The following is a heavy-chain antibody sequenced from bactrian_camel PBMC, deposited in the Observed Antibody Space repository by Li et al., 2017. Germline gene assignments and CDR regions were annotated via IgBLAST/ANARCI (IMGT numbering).Heavy chain of an antibody. D-gene: IGHD2*01. CDR1: GFSFSTTF. Sequence: VQLVESGGGLVQPGGSLRLSCAASGFSFSTTFMSWIRQAPGKEREAVAAIRRDDLTAYTDSVKGRFAISRDNAKSTVYLYMNNLSLRTRPDITAVGVGILYTGARGPRSPSPQ. CDR3: VGVGILYT. V-gene: IGHV3S67*01. J-gene: IGHJ4*01. CDR2: IRRDDLT.